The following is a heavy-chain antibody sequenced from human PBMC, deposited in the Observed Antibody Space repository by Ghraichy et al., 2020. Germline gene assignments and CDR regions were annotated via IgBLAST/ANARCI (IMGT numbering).Heavy chain of an antibody. J-gene: IGHJ5*02. V-gene: IGHV3-11*01. CDR2: ISSSGSTI. CDR3: ARARLDIVVVPAAIHWFDP. CDR1: GFTFSDYY. D-gene: IGHD2-2*03. Sequence: GGSLRLSCAASGFTFSDYYMSWIRQAPGKGLEWVSYISSSGSTIYYADSVKGRFTISRDNAKNSLYLQMNSLRAEDTAVYYCARARLDIVVVPAAIHWFDPWGQGTLVTVSS.